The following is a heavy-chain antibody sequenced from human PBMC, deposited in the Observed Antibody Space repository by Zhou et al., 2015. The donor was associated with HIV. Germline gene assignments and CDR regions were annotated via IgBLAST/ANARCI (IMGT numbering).Heavy chain of an antibody. Sequence: QVQLVQSGAEVKKPGSSVKVSCKASGGTFSSYTISWVRQAPGQGLEWMGRIIPISDVTDYAHQFQGRVTFTADKSTNTAYLDLSSLRSDDTAVYYCAREAFPVAGNGLDVWVQGTTVTVS. CDR2: IIPISDVT. CDR1: GGTFSSYT. CDR3: AREAFPVAGNGLDV. D-gene: IGHD3-3*02. J-gene: IGHJ6*02. V-gene: IGHV1-69*08.